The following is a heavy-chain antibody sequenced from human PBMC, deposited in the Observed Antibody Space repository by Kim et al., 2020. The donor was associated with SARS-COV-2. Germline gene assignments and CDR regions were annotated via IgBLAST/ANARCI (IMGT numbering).Heavy chain of an antibody. J-gene: IGHJ4*02. Sequence: SETLSLTCAVSGGSISSSNWWSWVRQPPGKGLEWIGEIYHSGSTNYNPSLKSRVTISVDKSKNQFSLKLSSVTAADTAVYYCWCSPYGYCSSTSCYDYWGQGTLVTVSS. D-gene: IGHD2-2*03. CDR3: WCSPYGYCSSTSCYDY. CDR1: GGSISSSNW. CDR2: IYHSGST. V-gene: IGHV4-4*02.